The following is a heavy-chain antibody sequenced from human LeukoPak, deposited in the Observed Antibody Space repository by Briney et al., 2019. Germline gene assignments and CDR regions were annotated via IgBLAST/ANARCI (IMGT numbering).Heavy chain of an antibody. V-gene: IGHV3-15*01. D-gene: IGHD5-18*01. CDR3: AADLPEGLAMIDN. Sequence: GGSLRLSCAASGFTFGNAWMSWVRQAPGRGLEWVGRIKSKADGGTTDYAPRVKGSFTTSRDDSKNTLYLQMNSLKTEDTAVYYCAADLPEGLAMIDNWGQGTLVTVSS. CDR2: IKSKADGGTT. CDR1: GFTFGNAW. J-gene: IGHJ4*02.